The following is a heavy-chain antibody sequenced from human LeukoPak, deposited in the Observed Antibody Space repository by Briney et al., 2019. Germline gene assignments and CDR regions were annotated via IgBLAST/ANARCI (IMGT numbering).Heavy chain of an antibody. Sequence: GGSLRLSCAASGFTFSNYGMSWVRQAPGRGLEWVSVISGSGANTYYADSVKGRFTISRDNSKNTLYLQVNSLRAEDTAVYYCAKAKSYYSNYDYWGQGTLVTVSS. CDR2: ISGSGANT. CDR3: AKAKSYYSNYDY. D-gene: IGHD4-11*01. V-gene: IGHV3-23*01. CDR1: GFTFSNYG. J-gene: IGHJ4*02.